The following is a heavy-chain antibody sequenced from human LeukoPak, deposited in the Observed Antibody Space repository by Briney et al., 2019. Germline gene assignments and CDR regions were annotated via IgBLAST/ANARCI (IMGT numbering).Heavy chain of an antibody. CDR3: ARYHNSAYDY. J-gene: IGHJ4*02. D-gene: IGHD3-22*01. V-gene: IGHV3-64*01. CDR1: GFTFSSYG. Sequence: GGSLRLSCAASGFTFSSYGMHWVRQAPGKGLEYVSAISTNGGGTYYAYSVKGRFTISRDNSKNTLYLQMGSLRAEDMAVYYCARYHNSAYDYWGQGTLVTVSS. CDR2: ISTNGGGT.